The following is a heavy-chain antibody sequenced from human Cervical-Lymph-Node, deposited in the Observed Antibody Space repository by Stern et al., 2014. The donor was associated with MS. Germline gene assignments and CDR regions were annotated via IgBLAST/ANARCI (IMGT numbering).Heavy chain of an antibody. D-gene: IGHD3-10*01. CDR3: ARDQAGEGNCFDP. CDR2: INPNSGGT. V-gene: IGHV1-2*06. Sequence: VQLVESGAEVKKPGASVKVSCKTSGYTFTGYHVHWVRQAPGQGLEWMGRINPNSGGTSYAQKFQGRVTMTRDTSISTAYMELSRLTSDDTAVYYCARDQAGEGNCFDPWGQGTMVTVSS. J-gene: IGHJ5*02. CDR1: GYTFTGYH.